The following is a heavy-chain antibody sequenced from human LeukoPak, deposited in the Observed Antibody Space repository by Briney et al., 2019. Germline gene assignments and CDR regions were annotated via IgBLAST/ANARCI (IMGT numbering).Heavy chain of an antibody. CDR1: GYTFTSYD. Sequence: ASVKVSCKASGYTFTSYDINWVRQATGQGLEWMGWMNPNSGNTGYAQKFQGRVTMTRNTSISTAYMELSSLRSDDTAVYYCARIVQLGPNLDYWGQGTLVTVSS. J-gene: IGHJ4*02. D-gene: IGHD1-1*01. CDR2: MNPNSGNT. CDR3: ARIVQLGPNLDY. V-gene: IGHV1-8*01.